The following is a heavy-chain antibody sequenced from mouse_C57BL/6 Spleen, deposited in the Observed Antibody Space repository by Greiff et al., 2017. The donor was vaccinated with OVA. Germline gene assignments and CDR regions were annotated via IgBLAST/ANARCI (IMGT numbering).Heavy chain of an antibody. CDR1: GYTFTSYW. CDR2: IDPSDSYT. J-gene: IGHJ4*01. D-gene: IGHD2-4*01. CDR3: ARGYDYDYAMDY. Sequence: QVQLQQPGAELVRPGTSVKLSCKASGYTFTSYWMHWVKQRPGQGLEWIGVIDPSDSYTNYNQKFKGKATLTVDTSSSTAYMQLSSLTSEDSAVYYCARGYDYDYAMDYWGQGTSVTVSS. V-gene: IGHV1-59*01.